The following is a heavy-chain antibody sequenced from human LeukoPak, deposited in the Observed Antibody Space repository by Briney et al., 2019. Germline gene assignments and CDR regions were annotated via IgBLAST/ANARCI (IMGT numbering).Heavy chain of an antibody. J-gene: IGHJ4*02. CDR2: IYTGGST. V-gene: IGHV4-4*07. D-gene: IGHD3-22*01. CDR3: ARDAEFYYYDSSGYRPRGVYFDY. Sequence: SETLSLTCTVSGGSISSYYWSWIRQPAGKGLEWIGRIYTGGSTNYNPSLKSRVTISVDKSKNQFSLKLSSVTAADAAVYYCARDAEFYYYDSSGYRPRGVYFDYWAREPWSPSPQ. CDR1: GGSISSYY.